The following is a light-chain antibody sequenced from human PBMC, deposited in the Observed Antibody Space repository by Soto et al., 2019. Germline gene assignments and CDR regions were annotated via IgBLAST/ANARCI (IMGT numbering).Light chain of an antibody. J-gene: IGLJ1*01. Sequence: QSALTQPASVSGSPGQSITISCTGTSSDVGDYNYVSWYQQHPGKAPKLMIYEVNNRPSGVSNRFSGSKSGNTASLTISGLQVEDEADYYCSSYTSRSTRVFGTGTKVTVL. CDR3: SSYTSRSTRV. V-gene: IGLV2-14*01. CDR2: EVN. CDR1: SSDVGDYNY.